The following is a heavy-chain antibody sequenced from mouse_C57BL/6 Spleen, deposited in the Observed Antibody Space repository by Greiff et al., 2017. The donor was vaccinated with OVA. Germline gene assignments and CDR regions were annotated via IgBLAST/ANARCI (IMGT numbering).Heavy chain of an antibody. CDR2: IWSDGST. CDR3: ARGPYYYGSSLYYAMDD. J-gene: IGHJ4*01. V-gene: IGHV2-6*03. D-gene: IGHD1-1*01. Sequence: QVQLKESGPGLVAPSQSLSITCTVSGFSLTSYGVHWVRQPPGKGLEWLVVIWSDGSTTYNSALKSRLSISKDNSKSQVFLKMNSLQTDDTAMYYCARGPYYYGSSLYYAMDDWGQGTSVTVSS. CDR1: GFSLTSYG.